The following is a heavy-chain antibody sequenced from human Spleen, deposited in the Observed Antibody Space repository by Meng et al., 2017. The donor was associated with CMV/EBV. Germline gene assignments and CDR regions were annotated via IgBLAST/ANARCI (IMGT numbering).Heavy chain of an antibody. CDR2: INPNSDVT. J-gene: IGHJ6*02. V-gene: IGHV1-2*02. Sequence: ASVKVSCKASGYTFLDFYVHWVRQAPGQGLEWMGWINPNSDVTNYAQKFQGRVTITTDESTSTAYMELSSLRSEDTAVYYCARDQRVYCSSTSCRKYYYGTDVWGQGTTVTVSS. D-gene: IGHD2-2*01. CDR3: ARDQRVYCSSTSCRKYYYGTDV. CDR1: GYTFLDFY.